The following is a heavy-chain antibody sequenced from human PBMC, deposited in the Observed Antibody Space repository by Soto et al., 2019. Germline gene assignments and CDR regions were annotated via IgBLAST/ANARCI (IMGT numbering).Heavy chain of an antibody. Sequence: LRLSCAASGFTFSSYGMHWVRQAPGKGLEWVAVISYDGSNKYYADSVKGRFTISRDNSKNTLYLQMNSLRAEDTAVYYCAKSLTNSPYYGMDVWGQGTTVTVSS. J-gene: IGHJ6*02. CDR2: ISYDGSNK. CDR3: AKSLTNSPYYGMDV. CDR1: GFTFSSYG. D-gene: IGHD2-8*01. V-gene: IGHV3-30*18.